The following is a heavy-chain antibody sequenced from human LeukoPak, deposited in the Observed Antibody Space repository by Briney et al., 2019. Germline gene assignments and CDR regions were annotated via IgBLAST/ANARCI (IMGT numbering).Heavy chain of an antibody. J-gene: IGHJ4*02. Sequence: SETLSLTCTVSGGSISSSSYYWGWIRQPPGKGLEWIGSIYYSGSTYYNPSLKSRVTISVDTSKNQFSLKLSSVTAADTAVYYCAASIAAAAPSFDYWGQGTLVTVSS. CDR1: GGSISSSSYY. V-gene: IGHV4-39*07. D-gene: IGHD6-13*01. CDR2: IYYSGST. CDR3: AASIAAAAPSFDY.